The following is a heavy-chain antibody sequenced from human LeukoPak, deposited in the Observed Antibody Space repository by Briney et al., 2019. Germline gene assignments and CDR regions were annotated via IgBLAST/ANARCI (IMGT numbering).Heavy chain of an antibody. V-gene: IGHV4-59*01. D-gene: IGHD4-17*01. J-gene: IGHJ6*02. CDR3: ARVGDYGDYYYYGMDV. Sequence: PSETLSLTCTVSGGSISSYYWSWIRQPPGKGLEWIGYINYSGSTNYNPSLKSRVTISVDTSKNQFSLKLSSVTAADTAVYYCARVGDYGDYYYYGMDVWGQGTSVTVSS. CDR1: GGSISSYY. CDR2: INYSGST.